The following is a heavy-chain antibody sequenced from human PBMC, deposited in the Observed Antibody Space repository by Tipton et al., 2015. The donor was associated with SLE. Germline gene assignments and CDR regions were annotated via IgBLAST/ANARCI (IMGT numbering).Heavy chain of an antibody. V-gene: IGHV4-34*01. CDR3: ARGGGASAINY. CDR1: GGSFSGYY. J-gene: IGHJ4*02. CDR2: INHSGST. D-gene: IGHD3-10*01. Sequence: TLSLSCAVYGGSFSGYYWSWIRQPPGKGLEWIGEINHSGSTNYNPSLKSRVTISVDTSKNQFSLKLSSVTAADTAVYYRARGGGASAINYWGQGTLVTVSS.